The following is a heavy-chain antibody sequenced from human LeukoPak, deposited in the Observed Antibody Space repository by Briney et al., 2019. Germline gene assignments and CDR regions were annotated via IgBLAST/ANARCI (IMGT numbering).Heavy chain of an antibody. CDR2: INPNSGGT. D-gene: IGHD6-13*01. Sequence: ASVKVSCKASGYTFTRYFMHWVRQAPGQGLEWMGRINPNSGGTNYAQKFQGRVTMTRDTSISTAYMELSRLRSDDTAVYYCARDPTVAAAGRSNDYWGQGTLVTVSS. J-gene: IGHJ4*02. V-gene: IGHV1-2*06. CDR3: ARDPTVAAAGRSNDY. CDR1: GYTFTRYF.